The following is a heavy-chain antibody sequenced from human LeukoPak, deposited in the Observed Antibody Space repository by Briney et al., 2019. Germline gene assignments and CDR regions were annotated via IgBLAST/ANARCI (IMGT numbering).Heavy chain of an antibody. CDR1: GFTFSNAW. CDR3: TTGRII. Sequence: GGSLRLSCAASGFTFSNAWMSWVRQAPGKGLEWVGHIKSTTDGGTTDYAAPVKGRFTISSDDSKNTLYLQMNSLKTEDTAVYYCTTGRIIWGQGTLVTVSS. D-gene: IGHD3-16*01. J-gene: IGHJ4*02. V-gene: IGHV3-15*01. CDR2: IKSTTDGGTT.